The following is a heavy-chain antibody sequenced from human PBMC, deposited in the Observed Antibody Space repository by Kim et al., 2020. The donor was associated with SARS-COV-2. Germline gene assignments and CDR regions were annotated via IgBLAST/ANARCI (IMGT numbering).Heavy chain of an antibody. J-gene: IGHJ4*02. D-gene: IGHD3-10*01. Sequence: ASVKVSCKASGYTFTSYGISWVRQAPGQGLEWMGWISAYNGNTNYAQKLQGRVTMTTDTSTSTAYMELRSLRSDDTAVYYCARDSRQLLWFREDKFDYWGQGTLVTVSS. CDR1: GYTFTSYG. V-gene: IGHV1-18*01. CDR3: ARDSRQLLWFREDKFDY. CDR2: ISAYNGNT.